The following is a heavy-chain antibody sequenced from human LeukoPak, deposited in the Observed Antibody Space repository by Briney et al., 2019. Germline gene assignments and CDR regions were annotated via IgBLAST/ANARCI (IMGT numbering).Heavy chain of an antibody. D-gene: IGHD3-22*01. CDR3: TRVVDSSGYWRYYFDY. CDR1: GFTFGDYA. V-gene: IGHV3-49*04. Sequence: GGSLRLSCTASGFTFGDYAMSWVRQAPGKGLEWVGFIRSKAYGGTTEYAASVKGRFTISRDDSKSIAYLQMNSLKTEDTAVYYCTRVVDSSGYWRYYFDYWGQGTLVTVSS. J-gene: IGHJ4*02. CDR2: IRSKAYGGTT.